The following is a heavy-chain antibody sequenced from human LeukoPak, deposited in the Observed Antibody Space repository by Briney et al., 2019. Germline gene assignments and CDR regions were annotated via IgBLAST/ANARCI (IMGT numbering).Heavy chain of an antibody. J-gene: IGHJ4*02. CDR2: ISGSGGIT. CDR1: GFTFSNYA. CDR3: AKVHSYYYDSSGYYYIDY. Sequence: PGGSLRLSCAASGFTFSNYAMSWIRQAPGRGLEWVSAISGSGGITYYADSVKGRFTISRDNSKNTLYLQMNSLRAEDTAVYYCAKVHSYYYDSSGYYYIDYWGQGTLVTVSS. D-gene: IGHD3-22*01. V-gene: IGHV3-23*01.